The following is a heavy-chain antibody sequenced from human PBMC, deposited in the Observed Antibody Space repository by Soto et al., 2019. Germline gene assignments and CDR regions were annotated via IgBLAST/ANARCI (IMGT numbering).Heavy chain of an antibody. CDR3: ARGSCSSTSCYKEYYFDL. CDR2: IIPMFGTS. V-gene: IGHV1-69*13. D-gene: IGHD2-2*02. J-gene: IGHJ4*02. CDR1: GGTFSGYA. Sequence: SVKVSWKASGGTFSGYAISWVRQAPGQGLEWMGEIIPMFGTSNYAQKFQGRVTITADESTSTAYMELSSLRSEDTAVYYCARGSCSSTSCYKEYYFDLWGQGTLVTVSS.